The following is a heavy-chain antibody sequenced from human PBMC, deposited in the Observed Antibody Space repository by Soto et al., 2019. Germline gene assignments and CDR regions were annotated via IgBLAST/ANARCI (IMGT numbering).Heavy chain of an antibody. V-gene: IGHV1-8*01. Sequence: APVKVSSKASGYTFTRRYVYWVLQAAGQGLEWMGYMNPRSGNTGYEQKFQGRVTMTRDTSISTAYMELSSLTSDDTAVYYCTASSWTGAGLDFWGQGTPVTVS. CDR3: TASSWTGAGLDF. CDR1: GYTFTRRY. J-gene: IGHJ4*01. CDR2: MNPRSGNT. D-gene: IGHD6-13*01.